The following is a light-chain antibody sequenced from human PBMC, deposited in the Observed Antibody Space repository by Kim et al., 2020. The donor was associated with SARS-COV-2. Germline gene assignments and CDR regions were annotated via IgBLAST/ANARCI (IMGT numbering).Light chain of an antibody. CDR3: TSYSSSSALA. CDR2: EVS. V-gene: IGLV2-14*01. CDR1: SSDVAAYNY. J-gene: IGLJ2*01. Sequence: QSALTQPASVSGSPGQSITISCTGTSSDVAAYNYVSWYQHPPGEAPKLMIYEVSNRPSGVSNLFSGSKSGNTASLTISRLQAEDAADYYCTSYSSSSALAFGGGTQLTVL.